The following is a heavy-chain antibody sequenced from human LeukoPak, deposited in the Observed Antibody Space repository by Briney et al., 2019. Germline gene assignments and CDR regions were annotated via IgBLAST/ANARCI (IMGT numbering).Heavy chain of an antibody. D-gene: IGHD6-25*01. V-gene: IGHV3-7*01. CDR3: ARGRGHDY. CDR1: GFTFSNFW. Sequence: AGGSLRLSCVASGFTFSNFWMSWVRQAPGKGLEWVANIKQDGSEKYYVDSVKGRFTISRDNANNSLYLEMNSLRADDTAVYYCARGRGHDYWGQGTLVTVSS. J-gene: IGHJ4*02. CDR2: IKQDGSEK.